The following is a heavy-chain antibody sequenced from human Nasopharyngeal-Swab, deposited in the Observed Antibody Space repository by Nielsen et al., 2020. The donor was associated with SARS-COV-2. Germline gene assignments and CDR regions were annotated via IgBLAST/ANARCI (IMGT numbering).Heavy chain of an antibody. V-gene: IGHV1-69*13. CDR1: GYTFTSYA. D-gene: IGHD4-11*01. J-gene: IGHJ6*03. CDR3: ARGRGLDDYSNSPYYYYYYMDV. Sequence: SVKVSCKASGYTFTSYAISWVRQAPGQGLEWMGGIIPIFGTANYAQKFQGRVTITADESTSTAYMELSSLRSEDTAVYYCARGRGLDDYSNSPYYYYYYMDVWGKGTTVTVSS. CDR2: IIPIFGTA.